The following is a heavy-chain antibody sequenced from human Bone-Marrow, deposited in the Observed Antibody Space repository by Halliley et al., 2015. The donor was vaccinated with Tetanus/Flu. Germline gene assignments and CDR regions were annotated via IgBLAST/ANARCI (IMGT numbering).Heavy chain of an antibody. D-gene: IGHD2-2*01. CDR2: IRSRRYGGQT. CDR3: TSTTYLM. V-gene: IGHV3-49*02. J-gene: IGHJ4*02. Sequence: KGLEWVSFIRSRRYGGQTDYAAPVKGRFSISRDDSKGIAYLQMNNLKIEDSGVYYCTSTTYLMWGQGTLVSV.